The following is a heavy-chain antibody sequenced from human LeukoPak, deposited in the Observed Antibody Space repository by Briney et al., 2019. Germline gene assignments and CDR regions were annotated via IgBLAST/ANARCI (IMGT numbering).Heavy chain of an antibody. Sequence: GGSLRLPCAASGFTFSSYSMNWVRQAPGKGLEWVSSISSSSSYIYYADSVKGRFTISRDNAKNSLYLQMNSLRAEDTAVYYCARYTIKLEDIVVVVAATIGAFDIWGQGTMVTVSS. D-gene: IGHD2-15*01. CDR1: GFTFSSYS. CDR3: ARYTIKLEDIVVVVAATIGAFDI. V-gene: IGHV3-21*01. CDR2: ISSSSSYI. J-gene: IGHJ3*02.